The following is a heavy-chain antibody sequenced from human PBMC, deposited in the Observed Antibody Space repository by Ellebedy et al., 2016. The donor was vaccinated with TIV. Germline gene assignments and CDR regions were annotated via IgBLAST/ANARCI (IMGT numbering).Heavy chain of an antibody. CDR1: GFTFSDYY. V-gene: IGHV3-7*01. CDR3: ARMVRDCSRTGCYKQDAFDI. D-gene: IGHD2-2*02. J-gene: IGHJ3*02. Sequence: GGSLRLXXAASGFTFSDYYISWVRQAPGKGLEWVANIKQDGSEKYYVESVKGRFTISRDNAKNSLYLQMNSLRDEDTAVYSCARMVRDCSRTGCYKQDAFDIWGQGTKVTVSS. CDR2: IKQDGSEK.